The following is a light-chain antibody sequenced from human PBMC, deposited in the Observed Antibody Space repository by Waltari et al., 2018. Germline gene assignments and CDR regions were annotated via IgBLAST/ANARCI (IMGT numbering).Light chain of an antibody. CDR3: QTGGHGTWV. CDR1: SGHSSNV. CDR2: VNSDGSH. Sequence: QLVLTQSPSASASLGASVKLTCTLSSGHSSNVIAWLQQQPEKGPRYLMKVNSDGSHNKGDEIPERFSGSSSGAGRYLTISSLQSEDEADYYCQTGGHGTWVFGGGTKLTVL. J-gene: IGLJ3*02. V-gene: IGLV4-69*01.